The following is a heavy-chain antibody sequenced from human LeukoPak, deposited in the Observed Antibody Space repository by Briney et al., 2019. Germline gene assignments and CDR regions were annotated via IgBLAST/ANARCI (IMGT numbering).Heavy chain of an antibody. Sequence: GESLKISCKGSGYSFTSYWIGWVRQMPGKGLEWMGIIYPGDSDTRYSPSFQGQVTISADKSISTAYLQWSSLKASDTAMYYCARQADSSGYDFDHWGQGTLVTVSS. CDR1: GYSFTSYW. D-gene: IGHD3-22*01. CDR3: ARQADSSGYDFDH. CDR2: IYPGDSDT. J-gene: IGHJ4*02. V-gene: IGHV5-51*01.